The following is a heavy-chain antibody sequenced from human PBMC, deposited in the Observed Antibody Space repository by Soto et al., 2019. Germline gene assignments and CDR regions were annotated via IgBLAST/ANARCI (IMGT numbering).Heavy chain of an antibody. V-gene: IGHV4-39*01. CDR2: IYYSGST. Sequence: SETLSLTCTVSGGSISSSSYYWGWIRQPPGKGLEWIGSIYYSGSTYYNPSLKSRVTISVDTSKNQFSLKLSSVTAADTAVYYCASSSLVRGWFDPWGQGTLVTVSS. J-gene: IGHJ5*02. CDR1: GGSISSSSYY. CDR3: ASSSLVRGWFDP. D-gene: IGHD3-10*01.